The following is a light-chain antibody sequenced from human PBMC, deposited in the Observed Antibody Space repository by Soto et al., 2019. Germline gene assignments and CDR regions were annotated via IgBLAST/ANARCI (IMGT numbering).Light chain of an antibody. CDR1: QDVGSK. CDR2: GAS. V-gene: IGKV3-15*01. J-gene: IGKJ2*01. Sequence: EIVGTQSPATLSVSPGERATLSCRASQDVGSKLAWYQQQPGQAPRLLIYGASTRATGIPARFSGSGSGTEFTLIISRLQSEDFAVYFCQHYENWPLSTFGQGTKVDIK. CDR3: QHYENWPLST.